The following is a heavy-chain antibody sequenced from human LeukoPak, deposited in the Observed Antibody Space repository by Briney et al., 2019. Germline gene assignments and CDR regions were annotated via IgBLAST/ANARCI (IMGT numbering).Heavy chain of an antibody. CDR2: MNPNSGNT. CDR3: ARCQYYYGSGSCYYYGMDV. J-gene: IGHJ6*02. CDR1: GYTFTSYD. D-gene: IGHD3-10*01. Sequence: RASVKVSCKASGYTFTSYDINWVRQATGQGLERMGWMNPNSGNTGYAQKFQGRVTMTRNTSISTAYMELSSLRSEDTAVYYCARCQYYYGSGSCYYYGMDVWGQGTTVTVSS. V-gene: IGHV1-8*01.